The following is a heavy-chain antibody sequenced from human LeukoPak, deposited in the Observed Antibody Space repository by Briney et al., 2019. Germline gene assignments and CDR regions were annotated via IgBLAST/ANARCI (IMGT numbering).Heavy chain of an antibody. Sequence: SETLSLTCAVYGGSFSGYYWSWIRQPPGKGLEWIGEINHSGSTNYNPSLKSRVTISVDTSKNQFSLKLSSVTAADTAVYYCASGSSGDYERGWFDPWGQGTLVTVSS. J-gene: IGHJ5*02. V-gene: IGHV4-34*01. CDR3: ASGSSGDYERGWFDP. D-gene: IGHD4-17*01. CDR2: INHSGST. CDR1: GGSFSGYY.